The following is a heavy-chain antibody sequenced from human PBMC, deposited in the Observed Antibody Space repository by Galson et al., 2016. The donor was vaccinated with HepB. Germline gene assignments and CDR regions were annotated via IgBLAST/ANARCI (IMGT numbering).Heavy chain of an antibody. CDR2: ISITSYYI. Sequence: SLRLSCAASGFTFGDYSMNWVRQAPGKGLEWVSSISITSYYINHADSVKGRFAISRDNAKNSLYLQMDSLRVEDTAVYYCARECSYCGGDWFPLDVWGQGTTVTVSS. CDR1: GFTFGDYS. CDR3: ARECSYCGGDWFPLDV. J-gene: IGHJ6*02. V-gene: IGHV3-21*01. D-gene: IGHD2-21*02.